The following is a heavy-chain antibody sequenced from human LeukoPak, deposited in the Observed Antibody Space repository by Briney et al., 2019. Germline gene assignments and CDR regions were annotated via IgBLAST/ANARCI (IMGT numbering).Heavy chain of an antibody. J-gene: IGHJ6*02. D-gene: IGHD3-22*01. V-gene: IGHV4-31*03. Sequence: SETLSLTCTVSGGSISSGGYYWSWIRQHPGKGLEWIGYIYYSGSTYYNPSLKSRVTISVDTSKNQFSLKLSSVTAADTAVYYCAREMYYYDSSGYKRSGMDVWGQGTTVTVSS. CDR1: GGSISSGGYY. CDR2: IYYSGST. CDR3: AREMYYYDSSGYKRSGMDV.